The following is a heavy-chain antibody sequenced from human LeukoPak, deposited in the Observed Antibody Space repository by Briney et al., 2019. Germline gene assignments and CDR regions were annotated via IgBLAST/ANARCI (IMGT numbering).Heavy chain of an antibody. D-gene: IGHD3-10*01. CDR1: GFTFSSYG. J-gene: IGHJ4*02. V-gene: IGHV3-33*01. CDR3: ARAGGYYGSGSFPEY. Sequence: GGSLGLSCAASGFTFSSYGMHWVRQAPGKGLEWVAVIWYDGSNKYYADSVKGRFTISRDNSENTLYLQMNSLRAEDTAVYYCARAGGYYGSGSFPEYWGQGTLVTVSS. CDR2: IWYDGSNK.